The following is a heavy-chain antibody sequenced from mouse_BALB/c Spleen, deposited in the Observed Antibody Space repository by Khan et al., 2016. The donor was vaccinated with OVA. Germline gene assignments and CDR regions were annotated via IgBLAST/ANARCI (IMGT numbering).Heavy chain of an antibody. D-gene: IGHD6-2*01. Sequence: QIQLVQSGPELKKPGETVKISCKASGYTFTNYGMNWVKQASGKGLKWMGWIITYTGEPTYADDFKGRFVFSLETSASTAYLQISNLKDEDMTTYFCARISSYWYSDVWGAGTTVTVSS. J-gene: IGHJ1*01. CDR3: ARISSYWYSDV. CDR1: GYTFTNYG. V-gene: IGHV9-1*02. CDR2: IITYTGEP.